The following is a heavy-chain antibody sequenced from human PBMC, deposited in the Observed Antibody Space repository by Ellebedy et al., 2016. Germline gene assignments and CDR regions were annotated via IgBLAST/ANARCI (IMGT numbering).Heavy chain of an antibody. CDR2: IKQDGSEK. CDR3: ARDRDVNVGFWYYYYYMDV. V-gene: IGHV3-7*01. J-gene: IGHJ6*03. Sequence: GESLKISXAASGFTFSSYWMSWVRQAPGKGLEWVANIKQDGSEKYYVDSVKGRFTISRDNAKNSLYLQMNSLRAEDTAVYYCARDRDVNVGFWYYYYYMDVWGKGTTVTVSS. D-gene: IGHD3-3*01. CDR1: GFTFSSYW.